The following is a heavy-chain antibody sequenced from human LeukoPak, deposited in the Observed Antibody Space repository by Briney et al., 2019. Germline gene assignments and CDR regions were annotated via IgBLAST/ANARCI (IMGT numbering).Heavy chain of an antibody. CDR2: IHYSGST. CDR1: GGSISSYY. D-gene: IGHD2-15*01. Sequence: SETLSPTCTVSGGSISSYYWSWIRQPPGKGLEWIGYIHYSGSTNYNPSLKSRVTISVDTSKNQFSLKLSSVTAADTAMYYCARYCSGGSCQYYFDYWGQGTLVTVSS. J-gene: IGHJ4*02. V-gene: IGHV4-59*01. CDR3: ARYCSGGSCQYYFDY.